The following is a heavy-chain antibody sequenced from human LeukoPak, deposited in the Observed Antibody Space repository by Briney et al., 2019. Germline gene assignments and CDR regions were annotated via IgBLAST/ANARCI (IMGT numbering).Heavy chain of an antibody. Sequence: ASVKVSCKASGYTFTGYYMHWVRQAPGQGLEGMGWINPNSGGTNYAQKFQGRVTMTRDTSISTAYMELSRLSSDDTAVYYCARVQQLEDYYYYYMDVWGKGTTVTVSS. V-gene: IGHV1-2*02. CDR2: INPNSGGT. CDR3: ARVQQLEDYYYYYMDV. J-gene: IGHJ6*03. D-gene: IGHD6-13*01. CDR1: GYTFTGYY.